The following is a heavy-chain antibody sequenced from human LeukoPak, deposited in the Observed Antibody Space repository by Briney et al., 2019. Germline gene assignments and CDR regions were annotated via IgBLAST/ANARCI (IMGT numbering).Heavy chain of an antibody. J-gene: IGHJ4*02. CDR3: AREYYDFSPRGNYFDY. V-gene: IGHV4-59*01. Sequence: SETLSLTCTVSGGSISSYYWSWIRQPPGKGLEWIGYIYYSGSTNYNPSLKSRVTISVDTSKNQFSLKLSSVTAEDTAVYYCAREYYDFSPRGNYFDYWGQGTLVTVSS. CDR2: IYYSGST. CDR1: GGSISSYY. D-gene: IGHD3-3*01.